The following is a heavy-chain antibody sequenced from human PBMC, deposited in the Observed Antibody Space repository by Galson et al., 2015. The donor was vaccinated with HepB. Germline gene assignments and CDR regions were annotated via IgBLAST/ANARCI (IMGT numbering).Heavy chain of an antibody. CDR2: IIPIFGTA. CDR3: ARGRRCSGGSCYSLNWFDP. J-gene: IGHJ5*02. CDR1: GGTLSSYA. Sequence: SVKVSCKASGGTLSSYAISWVRQAPGQGPEWMGGIIPIFGTANYAQKFQGRVTITADKSTSTAYMELSSLRSEDTAVYYCARGRRCSGGSCYSLNWFDPWGQGTLVTVSS. D-gene: IGHD2-15*01. V-gene: IGHV1-69*06.